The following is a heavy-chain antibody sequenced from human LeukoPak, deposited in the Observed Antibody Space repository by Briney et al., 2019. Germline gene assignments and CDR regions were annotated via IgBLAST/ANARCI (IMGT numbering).Heavy chain of an antibody. CDR3: AGHHPRNTVDF. V-gene: IGHV4-61*08. D-gene: IGHD2/OR15-2a*01. Sequence: SETLSLTCAVSGGSISSGGYYWSWIRQPPGKGLEWIAYISDIGSINYNPSLKSRVTISLDTSKNQFSLKLSSVTAADTAVYYCAGHHPRNTVDFWGQGTLVTVSS. CDR1: GGSISSGGYY. CDR2: ISDIGSI. J-gene: IGHJ4*02.